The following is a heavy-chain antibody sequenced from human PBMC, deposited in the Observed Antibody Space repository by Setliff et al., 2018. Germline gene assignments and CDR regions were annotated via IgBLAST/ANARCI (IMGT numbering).Heavy chain of an antibody. CDR3: ARDLMVFARLIYYMDV. V-gene: IGHV1-18*01. Sequence: ASVKVSCKASGYTFTSYGISWVRQAPGQGLEWMGWISAYNGNTNYAQKLQGRVTMTTDTSTSTAHMELRSLRSDDTAVYYCARDLMVFARLIYYMDVWGKGTTVTVSS. J-gene: IGHJ6*03. D-gene: IGHD2-8*01. CDR2: ISAYNGNT. CDR1: GYTFTSYG.